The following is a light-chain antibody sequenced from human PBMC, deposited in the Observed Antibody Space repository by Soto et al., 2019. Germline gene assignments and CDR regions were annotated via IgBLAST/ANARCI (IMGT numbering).Light chain of an antibody. Sequence: QSVLTQPPSASGTPGQRVTISCSGSTSNIGSETVNWYQQVPGTAPKLLIYANNQRPSGVPDRFSVSKSGTSASLAIGGLQSEDAADYYCAAWDDSLKGWVFGGGTKVTVL. J-gene: IGLJ3*02. CDR3: AAWDDSLKGWV. CDR2: ANN. CDR1: TSNIGSET. V-gene: IGLV1-44*01.